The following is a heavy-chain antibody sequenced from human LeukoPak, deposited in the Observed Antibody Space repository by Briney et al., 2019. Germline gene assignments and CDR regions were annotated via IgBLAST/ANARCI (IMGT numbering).Heavy chain of an antibody. V-gene: IGHV3-21*01. CDR3: ERDPDSVYYRNTYYYYMDV. D-gene: IGHD3-22*01. Sequence: PGGSLRLSCAASGFTFNNYNMNWVRQAPGKALEWVSSITSRGSYIFYADPVKGRFTISRENAMNSLYLQQNSLGPEDTDVFYCERDPDSVYYRNTYYYYMDVWGKGTTVTISS. CDR1: GFTFNNYN. J-gene: IGHJ6*03. CDR2: ITSRGSYI.